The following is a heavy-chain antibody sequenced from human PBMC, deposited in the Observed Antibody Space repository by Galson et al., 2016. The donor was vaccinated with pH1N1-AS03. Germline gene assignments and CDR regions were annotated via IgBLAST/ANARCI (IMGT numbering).Heavy chain of an antibody. CDR1: GYAFTDYY. D-gene: IGHD1-1*01. V-gene: IGHV1-2*02. J-gene: IGHJ3*02. Sequence: SVKVSCKASGYAFTDYYMHLLRQAPGQGLEWMAWINTDSGGTDYAQKFQGRVTMTRDASISTTYMELSSLRSDDTAVYYCARMEKRWGDAYDIWGQGTVVTVSS. CDR3: ARMEKRWGDAYDI. CDR2: INTDSGGT.